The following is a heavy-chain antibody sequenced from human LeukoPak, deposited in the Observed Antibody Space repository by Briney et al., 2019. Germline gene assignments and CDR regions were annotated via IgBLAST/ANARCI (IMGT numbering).Heavy chain of an antibody. CDR1: GYTFTSYG. D-gene: IGHD7-27*01. CDR3: ARDSNLGFPSWFDP. J-gene: IGHJ5*02. V-gene: IGHV1-18*01. CDR2: ISAYNGDT. Sequence: ASVKVSCKASGYTFTSYGISWVRQAPGQGLEWMGWISAYNGDTNYAQKLQGRVTMTTDTSTSTAYMELRSLRSDDTAVYYCARDSNLGFPSWFDPWGQGTLVTVSS.